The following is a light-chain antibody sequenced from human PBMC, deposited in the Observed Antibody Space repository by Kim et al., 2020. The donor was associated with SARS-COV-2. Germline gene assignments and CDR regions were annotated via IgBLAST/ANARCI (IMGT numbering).Light chain of an antibody. CDR3: QSYDRSLSGYV. CDR2: GNS. V-gene: IGLV1-40*01. CDR1: ISNIGAGYY. Sequence: IACTGSISNIGAGYYVHGYHHLPGTAPKVLIYGNSNRPSGVPDRFSGSKSGTSASLAITGLQAEDEADYYCQSYDRSLSGYVFGPATKVSVL. J-gene: IGLJ1*01.